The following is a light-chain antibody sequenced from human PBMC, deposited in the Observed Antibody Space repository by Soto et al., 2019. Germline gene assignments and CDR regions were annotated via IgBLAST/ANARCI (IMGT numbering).Light chain of an antibody. V-gene: IGKV4-1*01. CDR3: HQYYTFPRT. J-gene: IGKJ1*01. Sequence: DIVMIQSPDSLAVSLGERATINCKSSESVLHSSNEKNYLAWYQQKPGQPPKLLIYWASTRESGVPDRFSGSGSGTDFTLTISSLQAEDEAVYFCHQYYTFPRTFGQGTKVEIK. CDR1: ESVLHSSNEKNY. CDR2: WAS.